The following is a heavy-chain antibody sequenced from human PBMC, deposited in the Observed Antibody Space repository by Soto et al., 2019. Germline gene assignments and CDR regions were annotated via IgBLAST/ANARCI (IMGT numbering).Heavy chain of an antibody. CDR3: ARGRHVLMVYATYYFDY. CDR1: GGSFSGYY. J-gene: IGHJ4*02. Sequence: PSETLSLTCAVYGGSFSGYYWSWIRQPPGKGLEWIGEINHSGSTNYNPSLKSRVTISVDTSKNQFSLKLSSVTAADTAVYYCARGRHVLMVYATYYFDYWGQGTLVTVSS. CDR2: INHSGST. V-gene: IGHV4-34*01. D-gene: IGHD2-8*01.